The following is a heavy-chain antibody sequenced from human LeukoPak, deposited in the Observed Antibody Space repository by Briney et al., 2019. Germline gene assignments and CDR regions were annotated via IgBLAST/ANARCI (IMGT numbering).Heavy chain of an antibody. Sequence: SETLSLTCAVYGGSFSGYYWSWIRQPPGKGLEWIGYIYYSGSTNYNPSLKSRVTISVDTSKNRFSLKLSSVTAADTAVYYCASLDSSGPKFDYWGQGTLVTVSS. V-gene: IGHV4-59*01. J-gene: IGHJ4*02. CDR1: GGSFSGYY. D-gene: IGHD3-22*01. CDR3: ASLDSSGPKFDY. CDR2: IYYSGST.